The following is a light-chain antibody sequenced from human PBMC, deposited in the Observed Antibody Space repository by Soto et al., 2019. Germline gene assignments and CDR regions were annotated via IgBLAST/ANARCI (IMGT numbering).Light chain of an antibody. CDR3: CSYTNNYSYV. CDR2: EVS. V-gene: IGLV2-8*01. Sequence: QSVLTQPPSASGSPGQSVTISCTGTSSDVGSYIYVSWYQQHPGKAPKLMISEVSKRPSGVPNRFSGSKSGNTASLTISGLQAEDEADYYCCSYTNNYSYVFGTGTKVTVL. CDR1: SSDVGSYIY. J-gene: IGLJ1*01.